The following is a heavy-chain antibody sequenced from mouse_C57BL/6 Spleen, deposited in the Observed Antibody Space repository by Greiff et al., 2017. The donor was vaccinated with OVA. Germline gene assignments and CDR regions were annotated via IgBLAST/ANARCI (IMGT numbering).Heavy chain of an antibody. CDR3: ARDAGTGSFDY. J-gene: IGHJ2*01. V-gene: IGHV5-16*01. CDR2: INYDGSST. CDR1: GFTFSDYY. D-gene: IGHD4-1*01. Sequence: EVKLVESEGGLVQPGSSMKLSCTASGFTFSDYYMAWVRQVPEKGLEWVANINYDGSSTYYLDSLKSRFIISRDNAKNILYLQMSSLKSEDTATYYCARDAGTGSFDYWGQGTTLTVSS.